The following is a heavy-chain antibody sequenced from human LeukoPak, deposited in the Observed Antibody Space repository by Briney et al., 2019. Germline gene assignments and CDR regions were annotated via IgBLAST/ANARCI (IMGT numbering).Heavy chain of an antibody. D-gene: IGHD3-10*01. J-gene: IGHJ4*02. CDR3: ARENTLVRGTRNPFDY. V-gene: IGHV6-1*01. Sequence: SQTLSLTCALSGDTVSSNDAAWNWIRQSQSRGLEGLGRTFYRSKWYYDFAVSVKSRITINPDTSKNQFSLQLNSVTPEDTAVYYCARENTLVRGTRNPFDYWGRGTLVTVSS. CDR1: GDTVSSNDAA. CDR2: TFYRSKWYY.